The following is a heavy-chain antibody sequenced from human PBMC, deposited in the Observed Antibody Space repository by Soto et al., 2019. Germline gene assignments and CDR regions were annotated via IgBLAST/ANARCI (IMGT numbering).Heavy chain of an antibody. CDR2: INHSGST. Sequence: SETLSLTCAVYGGSFSGYYWIWIRQPPGKGLEWSGEINHSGSTNYNPSLKSRVTISVDTSKNQFSLKLSSVTAADTAVYYCARGGYCSSTSCSPGNSWFEPWGQGTLVTVSS. CDR3: ARGGYCSSTSCSPGNSWFEP. V-gene: IGHV4-34*01. D-gene: IGHD2-2*01. CDR1: GGSFSGYY. J-gene: IGHJ5*02.